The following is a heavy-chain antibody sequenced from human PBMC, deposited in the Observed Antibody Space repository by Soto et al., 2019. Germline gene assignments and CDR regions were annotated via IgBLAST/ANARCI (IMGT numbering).Heavy chain of an antibody. CDR1: GDSIPSNY. D-gene: IGHD5-12*01. CDR2: IYYSGST. CDR3: ARGGDGYFPHDY. Sequence: QVQLQESGPGLVKPSETLSLTCSIFGDSIPSNYWSWIRQPPGKGLEWIGYIYYSGSTNYNPSLKSIVTISIDTSKPQVSLKLTSVTAADTAVYYCARGGDGYFPHDYWGQGTLVTVCS. J-gene: IGHJ4*02. V-gene: IGHV4-59*01.